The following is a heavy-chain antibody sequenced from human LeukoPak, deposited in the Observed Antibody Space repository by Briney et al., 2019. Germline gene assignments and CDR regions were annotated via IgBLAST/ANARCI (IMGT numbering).Heavy chain of an antibody. J-gene: IGHJ4*02. V-gene: IGHV4-30-2*01. CDR1: GGSISSGGYY. CDR2: IYRSGST. Sequence: PSRTLSLTCTVSGGSISSGGYYWSWIRQPPGKGLEWIGYIYRSGSTYYNPSLKSRVTISVDRSKNQFSLKLSSVTAADTAVYYCARDGAASALDYWGQGTLVTVSS. D-gene: IGHD2-15*01. CDR3: ARDGAASALDY.